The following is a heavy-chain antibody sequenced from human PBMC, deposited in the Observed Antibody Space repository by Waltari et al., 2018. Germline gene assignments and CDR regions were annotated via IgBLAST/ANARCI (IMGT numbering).Heavy chain of an antibody. V-gene: IGHV3-30*18. Sequence: QVQLVESGGGVVQPGRSLRLSCAASGFTFSSYGMHWVRQAPGKGREWVAVISYDGSNTDYADSVKGRVTISRDNSKNTLYLQMNSLRAEDTAVYYCANQGGVGSRGAFDIWGQGTMVTVSS. CDR1: GFTFSSYG. CDR3: ANQGGVGSRGAFDI. CDR2: ISYDGSNT. D-gene: IGHD2-15*01. J-gene: IGHJ3*02.